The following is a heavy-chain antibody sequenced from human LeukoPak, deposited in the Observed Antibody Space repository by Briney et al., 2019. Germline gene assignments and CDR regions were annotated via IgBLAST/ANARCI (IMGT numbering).Heavy chain of an antibody. V-gene: IGHV3-11*01. CDR3: ARAPYCGGDCYSGVDAFDI. D-gene: IGHD2-21*02. J-gene: IGHJ3*02. Sequence: GESLRLSCAASGITFSDYYMSWIRQAPGKGLEWVSYISSSGSTIYYADSVKGRFTISRDNAKNSLYLQMNSLRAEDTAVYYCARAPYCGGDCYSGVDAFDIWGQGTMVTVSS. CDR1: GITFSDYY. CDR2: ISSSGSTI.